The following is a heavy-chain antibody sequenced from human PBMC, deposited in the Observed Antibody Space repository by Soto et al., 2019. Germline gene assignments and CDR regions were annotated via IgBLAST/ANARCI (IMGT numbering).Heavy chain of an antibody. V-gene: IGHV5-51*01. CDR3: ARSSGGHLYYFEY. CDR2: IYLGDSET. Sequence: GESLKISCKGSGYSFTSYWIGWVRQMPGKGLECMGIIYLGDSETRYSPSFQGQVTISADKAISTAYLQWSSLMASDTAMYYCARSSGGHLYYFEYLGQGAQITVTS. D-gene: IGHD3-22*01. CDR1: GYSFTSYW. J-gene: IGHJ4*02.